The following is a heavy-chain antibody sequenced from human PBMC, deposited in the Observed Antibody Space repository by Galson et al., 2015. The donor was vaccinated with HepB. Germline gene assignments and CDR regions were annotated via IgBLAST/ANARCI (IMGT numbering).Heavy chain of an antibody. J-gene: IGHJ3*02. CDR2: ISYDGTDR. Sequence: SLRLSCAASGFTFSTYGMHWVRQAPGKGLEWVAVISYDGTDRYYADSVKGRFSISRDNSKNTVYLQMNSLRLEDTALYYCAKEVAKSVATISVFEIWGQGTMVSVSS. V-gene: IGHV3-30*18. D-gene: IGHD5-12*01. CDR1: GFTFSTYG. CDR3: AKEVAKSVATISVFEI.